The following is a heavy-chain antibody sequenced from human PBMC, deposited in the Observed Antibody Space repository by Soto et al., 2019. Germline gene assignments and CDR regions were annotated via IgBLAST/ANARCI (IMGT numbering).Heavy chain of an antibody. CDR3: ARAGLRYFDWLLSPYDYNMYV. CDR1: GFTFSDYY. V-gene: IGHV3-11*01. Sequence: PGGSLRLSCAASGFTFSDYYMSWIRQAPGKGLEWVSYISSSGSTTYYADSVKGRFTISRDTAKNSLSLQMNSLRAEDTAVYYCARAGLRYFDWLLSPYDYNMYVWGKGTTVTISS. D-gene: IGHD3-9*01. J-gene: IGHJ6*03. CDR2: ISSSGSTT.